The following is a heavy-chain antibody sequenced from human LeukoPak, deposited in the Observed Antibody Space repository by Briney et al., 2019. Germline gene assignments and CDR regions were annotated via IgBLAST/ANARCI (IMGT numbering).Heavy chain of an antibody. CDR1: GYTFTSYG. Sequence: GASVKVSCKASGYTFTSYGISWVRQAPGQGLEWMGWISAYNGNTNYAQRLQGRVTMTTDTSTSTAYMELRSLRSDDTAVYYCARAVPAAMHGDFDIWGQGTMVTVSS. J-gene: IGHJ3*02. CDR3: ARAVPAAMHGDFDI. D-gene: IGHD2-2*01. CDR2: ISAYNGNT. V-gene: IGHV1-18*04.